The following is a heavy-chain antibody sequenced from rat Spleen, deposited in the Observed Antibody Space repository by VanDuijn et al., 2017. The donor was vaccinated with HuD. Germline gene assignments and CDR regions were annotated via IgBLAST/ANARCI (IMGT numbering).Heavy chain of an antibody. CDR2: ISHDGRST. CDR3: ARQDYVYYRY. CDR1: GFTFSDYY. Sequence: EVQLVESGGGLVQPGRSLKLSCAASGFTFSDYYMAWVRQAPTKGLEWVASISHDGRSTYYRDSVKGRFTISRDNAKNTQYLQMDSLRSEDTATYYCARQDYVYYRYWGQGVMVTVSS. D-gene: IGHD1-6*01. J-gene: IGHJ2*01. V-gene: IGHV5-7*01.